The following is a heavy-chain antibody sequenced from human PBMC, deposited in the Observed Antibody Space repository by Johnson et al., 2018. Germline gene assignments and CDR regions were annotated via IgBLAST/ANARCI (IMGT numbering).Heavy chain of an antibody. D-gene: IGHD2-15*01. V-gene: IGHV3-23*04. CDR2: ISGSGRGA. Sequence: VQLVQSGGDLVQRGGSLRLSCAASGFTFSSRDMSWVRQGPGQGLEWVSTISGSGRGAYYADPVKGRFTISRENSQTMLFLQMNSLRDDATGFYYCIYCSGTKCSDTVDIWGHGTVVTVSS. CDR3: IYCSGTKCSDTVDI. CDR1: GFTFSSRD. J-gene: IGHJ3*02.